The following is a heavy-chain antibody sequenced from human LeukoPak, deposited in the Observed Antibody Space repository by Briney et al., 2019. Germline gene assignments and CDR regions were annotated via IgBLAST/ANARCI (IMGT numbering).Heavy chain of an antibody. D-gene: IGHD3-10*01. CDR2: IYYSGST. CDR1: GGSFSGYY. J-gene: IGHJ4*02. V-gene: IGHV4-34*01. Sequence: SETLSLTCAVYGGSFSGYYWSWIRQPPGKGLEWIGSIYYSGSTYYNPSLKSRVTISVDTSKNQFSLKLSSVTAADTAVYYCARDPKAFGERGYYFDYWGQGTLVTVSS. CDR3: ARDPKAFGERGYYFDY.